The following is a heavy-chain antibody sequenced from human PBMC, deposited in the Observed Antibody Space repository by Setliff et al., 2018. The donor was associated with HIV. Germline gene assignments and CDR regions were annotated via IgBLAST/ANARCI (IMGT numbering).Heavy chain of an antibody. CDR1: GATIHYHY. J-gene: IGHJ3*01. CDR3: TRGPGGTVPKPLEAFDV. Sequence: PSETLSLTCSISGATIHYHYWSWIRQPPGKGLEWIGYVDYSGDTEYNPSLQSRATISRDPPKSQVSLTLNSATAADTAVYYCTRGPGGTVPKPLEAFDVWGREAVVTVSS. V-gene: IGHV4-59*11. D-gene: IGHD1-7*01. CDR2: VDYSGDT.